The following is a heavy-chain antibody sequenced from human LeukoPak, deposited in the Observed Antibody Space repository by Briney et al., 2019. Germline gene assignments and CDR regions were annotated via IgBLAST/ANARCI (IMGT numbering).Heavy chain of an antibody. Sequence: GRSLRLSCAASGFTFSSYGMHWVRQAPGKGLEWVAVIWYDGSNKYYADSVKGRFTISRDNSKNTLYLQMNSLRAEDTAVYYCAKMRPGATHYWGQGTLVTVSS. CDR1: GFTFSSYG. CDR2: IWYDGSNK. V-gene: IGHV3-33*06. CDR3: AKMRPGATHY. D-gene: IGHD1-26*01. J-gene: IGHJ4*02.